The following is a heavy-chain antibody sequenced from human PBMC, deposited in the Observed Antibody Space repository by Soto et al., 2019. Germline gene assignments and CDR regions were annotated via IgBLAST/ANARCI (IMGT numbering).Heavy chain of an antibody. CDR2: IDWDDDK. CDR3: ARSPYYYDSSGYPTLHLAY. V-gene: IGHV2-70*11. CDR1: GFSLSTSGMC. Sequence: SGPTLVNPTQTLTLTCTFSGFSLSTSGMCVSWIRQPPGKALEWLARIDWDDDKYYSTSLKTRLTISKDTSKNQVVLTMTNMDPVDTATYYCARSPYYYDSSGYPTLHLAYWGQGTLVTVSS. J-gene: IGHJ4*02. D-gene: IGHD3-22*01.